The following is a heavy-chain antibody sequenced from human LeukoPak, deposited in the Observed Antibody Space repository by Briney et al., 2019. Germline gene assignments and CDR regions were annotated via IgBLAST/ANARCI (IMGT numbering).Heavy chain of an antibody. D-gene: IGHD3-3*01. CDR1: GGSISSGDYY. CDR3: ARDEGVLRFLEY. J-gene: IGHJ4*02. Sequence: PSETLSLTCTVSGGSISSGDYYWSWIRQPPGKGLEWIGYIYYSGSTYYNPSLKSQVTISVDTSKNQFSLKLSSVTAADTAVYFCARDEGVLRFLEYWGQGIQVTVSS. CDR2: IYYSGST. V-gene: IGHV4-30-4*01.